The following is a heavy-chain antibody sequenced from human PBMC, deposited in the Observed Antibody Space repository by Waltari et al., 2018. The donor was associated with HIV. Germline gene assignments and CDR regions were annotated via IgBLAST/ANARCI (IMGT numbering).Heavy chain of an antibody. V-gene: IGHV4-59*02. D-gene: IGHD3-3*01. CDR2: IFHTGSS. CDR1: GRSVSRYH. CDR3: ARGGTIFGVAGLDC. Sequence: QVQLQESGPGLVKPSATLSLICHVSGRSVSRYHWSWIRQTPGKGLEWIGNIFHTGSSNLNPSLQGRVTIFIDTSKNQFFLRLISVTAADTALYYCARGGTIFGVAGLDCWGPGTMVTVSS. J-gene: IGHJ4*02.